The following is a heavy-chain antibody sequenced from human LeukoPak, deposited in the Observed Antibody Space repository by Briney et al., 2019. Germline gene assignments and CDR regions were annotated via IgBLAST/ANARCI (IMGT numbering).Heavy chain of an antibody. CDR3: AKGSTLEGGLDY. V-gene: IGHV3-9*01. D-gene: IGHD3-16*01. Sequence: GRSLRLSCAASGFTFDDYAMHWVRQAPGKGLEWVSGISWNSGSIGYADSVKGRFTISRDNAKNSLYLQMNSLRAEDTALYYCAKGSTLEGGLDYWGQGTLVTVSS. J-gene: IGHJ4*02. CDR2: ISWNSGSI. CDR1: GFTFDDYA.